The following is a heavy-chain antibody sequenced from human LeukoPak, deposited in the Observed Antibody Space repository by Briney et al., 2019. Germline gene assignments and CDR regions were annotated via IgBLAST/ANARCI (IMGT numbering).Heavy chain of an antibody. CDR2: IRYDGSNK. V-gene: IGHV3-30*02. CDR3: ANTVVPAANTDY. Sequence: GGSLRLSCVASGFTFSSYGMHWVRQAPGKGLEWVAFIRYDGSNKYYADSVKGRFTISRDNSKNTLYLQMNSLSAEDTAVYYCANTVVPAANTDYWGQGTLVTVSS. J-gene: IGHJ4*02. CDR1: GFTFSSYG. D-gene: IGHD2-2*01.